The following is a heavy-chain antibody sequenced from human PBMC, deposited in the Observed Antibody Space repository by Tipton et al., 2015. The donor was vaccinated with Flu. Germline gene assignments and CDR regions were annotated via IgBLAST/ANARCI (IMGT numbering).Heavy chain of an antibody. V-gene: IGHV3-30*18. CDR2: ISYDGSNK. J-gene: IGHJ4*02. CDR1: GFTFSSYG. CDR3: AKDLDYGGNSGPFYFDY. D-gene: IGHD4-23*01. Sequence: AASGFTFSSYGMHWVRQAPGKGLEWVAVISYDGSNKYYADSVKGRFTISGDNSKNTLYLQMNSLRAEDTAVYYCAKDLDYGGNSGPFYFDYWGQGTLVTVSS.